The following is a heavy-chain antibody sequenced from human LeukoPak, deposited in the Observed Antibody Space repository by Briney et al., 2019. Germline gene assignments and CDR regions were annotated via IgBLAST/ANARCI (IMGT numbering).Heavy chain of an antibody. D-gene: IGHD5-24*01. CDR3: ARSWALRGATIFSLGY. CDR1: GYTFTGYY. CDR2: INPNSGGT. V-gene: IGHV1-2*02. J-gene: IGHJ4*02. Sequence: GASVKVSCKASGYTFTGYYMHWVRQAPGQGLEWMGWINPNSGGTNYAQKFQGRVTMTRDTSISTAYMELSRLRSDDTAVYYCARSWALRGATIFSLGYWGQGTLVTVSS.